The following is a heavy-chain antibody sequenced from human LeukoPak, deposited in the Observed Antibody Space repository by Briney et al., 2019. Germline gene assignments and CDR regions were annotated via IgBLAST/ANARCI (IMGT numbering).Heavy chain of an antibody. CDR2: ISAYNGNT. V-gene: IGHV1-18*01. D-gene: IGHD6-19*01. CDR1: GYTFTSYG. CDR3: ARDRSGWDYYYYYYGMDV. Sequence: GASVKVSCKASGYTFTSYGISWVRQAPGQGLEWMGWISAYNGNTNYAQKLQGRVTMTTDTSTSTAYMELRSLRSDDTAVYHCARDRSGWDYYYYYYGMDVWGQGTTVTVSS. J-gene: IGHJ6*02.